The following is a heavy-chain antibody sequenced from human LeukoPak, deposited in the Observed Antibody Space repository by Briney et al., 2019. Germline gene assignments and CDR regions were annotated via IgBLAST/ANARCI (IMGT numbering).Heavy chain of an antibody. CDR1: GYTFTDYY. J-gene: IGHJ2*01. V-gene: IGHV1-18*04. CDR2: ISAYNGNT. D-gene: IGHD1-26*01. Sequence: ASVKVSCKASGYTFTDYYLHWVRQAPGQGLEGMGWISAYNGNTNYAQKLQGRVTTTTDTSTSTAYMELRSLRSDDTAVYYCARNPGGSYYVVWYFDLWGRGTLVTVSS. CDR3: ARNPGGSYYVVWYFDL.